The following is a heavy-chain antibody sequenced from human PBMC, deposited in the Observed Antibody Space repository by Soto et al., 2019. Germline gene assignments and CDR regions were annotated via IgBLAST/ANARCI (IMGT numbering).Heavy chain of an antibody. V-gene: IGHV4-59*01. CDR1: GGSFDTYH. CDR3: ARQPYINHSFGWFDT. CDR2: VYSGGST. Sequence: SETLSLTCTVSGGSFDTYHWSWLRQSPGRGLEWIGYVYSGGSTNYNPSLKSRVTISLDTSRNQFSLKMTSISAADTAVYLCARQPYINHSFGWFDTWGQGAQVTVSS. J-gene: IGHJ5*02. D-gene: IGHD4-4*01.